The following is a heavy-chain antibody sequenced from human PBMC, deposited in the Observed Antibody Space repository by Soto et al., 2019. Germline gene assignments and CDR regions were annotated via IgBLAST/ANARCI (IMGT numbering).Heavy chain of an antibody. D-gene: IGHD3-16*02. CDR1: GFTFSSYA. CDR2: ISCDGDIQ. Sequence: QVQLVESGGGVVQPGRSLRLSCAASGFTFSSYAIHWVRQAPGKGLEWVAVISCDGDIQYYADSVKGRFTISRDNSKNTLYLQMDSLRASDTAVYYCAKVSEGSMITFGGVIAYWGQGTLVTVSS. CDR3: AKVSEGSMITFGGVIAY. V-gene: IGHV3-30*18. J-gene: IGHJ4*02.